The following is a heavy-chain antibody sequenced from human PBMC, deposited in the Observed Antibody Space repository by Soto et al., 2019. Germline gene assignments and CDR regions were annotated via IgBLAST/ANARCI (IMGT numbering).Heavy chain of an antibody. CDR1: GFTFSSYW. J-gene: IGHJ4*02. V-gene: IGHV3-7*01. Sequence: EVQLVESGGGLVQTGGSLRLSCAASGFTFSSYWMSWVRKAPGRGLEWVANIKEDGSETFYVDSVEGRFTVSRDNAKNSLYLQMNSLRAEDTAVYYCARDDGGRSTDYWGQGALVTVSS. CDR2: IKEDGSET. D-gene: IGHD3-16*01. CDR3: ARDDGGRSTDY.